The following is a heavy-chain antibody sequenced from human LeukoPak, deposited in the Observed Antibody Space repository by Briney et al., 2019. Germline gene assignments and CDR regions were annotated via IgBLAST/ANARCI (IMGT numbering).Heavy chain of an antibody. CDR1: GCSITGYH. CDR3: ARDRADYGDYLDWFDP. V-gene: IGHV4-59*01. J-gene: IGHJ5*02. Sequence: SETLSLTCTVSGCSITGYHWSWIRQPPGKGLEWIGYIYYSGSTNYNPSLKSRVTISVDTSKNQFSLKLSSATAADTAVYYCARDRADYGDYLDWFDPWGQGTLVTVSS. CDR2: IYYSGST. D-gene: IGHD4-17*01.